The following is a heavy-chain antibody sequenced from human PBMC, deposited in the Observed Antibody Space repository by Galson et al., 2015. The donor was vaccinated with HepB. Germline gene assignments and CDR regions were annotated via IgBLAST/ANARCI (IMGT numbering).Heavy chain of an antibody. V-gene: IGHV3-49*03. CDR3: TRDEDYEYLWGSWFEY. J-gene: IGHJ4*02. Sequence: SLRLSCAASGFTFGDYAMSWFRQAPGKGLEWIGFIRGKGYGATTDYAASVRGRFTISRDDSRSIAYLQMNSLKTEDTAVYYCTRDEDYEYLWGSWFEYWGQGTLATVSS. CDR1: GFTFGDYA. D-gene: IGHD3-16*01. CDR2: IRGKGYGATT.